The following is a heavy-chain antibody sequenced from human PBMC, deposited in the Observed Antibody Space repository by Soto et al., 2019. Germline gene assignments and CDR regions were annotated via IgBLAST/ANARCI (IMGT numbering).Heavy chain of an antibody. D-gene: IGHD2-8*01. Sequence: GXSVQGSFKGSRYTFPGYYMHWVRQAPVQGLEWMGWINPNSGGTNYAQKFQGSVTMTRDTSISTAYMELSRLRPDDTAAYYCASGVLMVYARKYFDYWGQGTLVTVYS. CDR2: INPNSGGT. J-gene: IGHJ4*02. CDR3: ASGVLMVYARKYFDY. V-gene: IGHV1-2*02. CDR1: RYTFPGYY.